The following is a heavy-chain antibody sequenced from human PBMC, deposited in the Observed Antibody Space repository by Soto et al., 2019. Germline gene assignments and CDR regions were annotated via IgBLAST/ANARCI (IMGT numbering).Heavy chain of an antibody. CDR1: GHTFTGHH. J-gene: IGHJ4*02. D-gene: IGHD7-27*01. V-gene: IGHV1-2*02. CDR2: IDLDIGDT. CDR3: GLEPTGTGGFDY. Sequence: QVQMVQSGAEVKKPGASVKVSCKASGHTFTGHHMHWVRQAPGQGLEWMGLIDLDIGDTEYAQKFQGRSTSTSDTSITTAYMELRGLRSDDTAVYYCGLEPTGTGGFDYWGQGTLVTVS.